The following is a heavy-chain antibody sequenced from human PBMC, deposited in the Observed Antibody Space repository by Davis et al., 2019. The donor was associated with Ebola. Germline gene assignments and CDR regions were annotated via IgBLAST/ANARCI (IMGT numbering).Heavy chain of an antibody. CDR2: IYYSGST. CDR1: GGSISSYY. Sequence: GSLRLSCTVSGGSISSYYWSWIRQPPGKGLEWIGYIYYSGSTNYNPSLKSRVTISVDTSKNQFSLKLSSVIAPDTAVYYCASRPSILCTSTSCHEYNWFDPWGQGTLVTVSS. V-gene: IGHV4-59*12. D-gene: IGHD2-2*01. J-gene: IGHJ5*02. CDR3: ASRPSILCTSTSCHEYNWFDP.